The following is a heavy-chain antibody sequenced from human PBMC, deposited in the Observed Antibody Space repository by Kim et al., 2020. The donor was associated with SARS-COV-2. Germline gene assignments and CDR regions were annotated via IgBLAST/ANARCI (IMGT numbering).Heavy chain of an antibody. CDR3: ASDILTAYDYGMDV. V-gene: IGHV3-48*02. D-gene: IGHD3-9*01. CDR2: ISSISNTI. Sequence: GGSLRLSCGGSGFIFSSYSMHWVRQAPGKGLEWISYISSISNTIYYADSVKGRFTISRDNAKSSLYLQMNSLRDEDTAVYYCASDILTAYDYGMDVWGQG. CDR1: GFIFSSYS. J-gene: IGHJ6*02.